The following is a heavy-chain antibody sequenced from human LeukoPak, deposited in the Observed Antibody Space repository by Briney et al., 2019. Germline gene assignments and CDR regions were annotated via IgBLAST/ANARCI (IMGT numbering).Heavy chain of an antibody. CDR3: ARGLYYDSSGYYYSPTDY. D-gene: IGHD3-22*01. V-gene: IGHV4-34*01. CDR1: GGYFSGYY. J-gene: IGHJ4*02. CDR2: INHSGST. Sequence: SETLSLTCAVYGGYFSGYYWSWIRQPPGKGLEWIGEINHSGSTNYNPSLKSRVTISVDTSKNQFSLKLSSVTAADTAVYYCARGLYYDSSGYYYSPTDYWGQGTLVTVSS.